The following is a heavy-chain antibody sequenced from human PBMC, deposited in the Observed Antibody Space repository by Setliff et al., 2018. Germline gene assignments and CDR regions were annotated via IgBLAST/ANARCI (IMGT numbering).Heavy chain of an antibody. CDR1: GGTFSDYH. Sequence: PSETLSLTCAAYGGTFSDYHWTWIRQSPEKGLEWIGETNHRGSTNYNPSLKSRVTISIDTSKDQFSLKLSSVTAADTAVYYCAKGGTYRYFDFWGQGALVTVSS. CDR2: TNHRGST. V-gene: IGHV4-34*08. D-gene: IGHD1-1*01. CDR3: AKGGTYRYFDF. J-gene: IGHJ4*02.